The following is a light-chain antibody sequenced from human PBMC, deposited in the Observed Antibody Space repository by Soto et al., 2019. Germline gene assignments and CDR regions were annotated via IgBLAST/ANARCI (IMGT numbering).Light chain of an antibody. J-gene: IGKJ5*01. V-gene: IGKV1-39*01. CDR2: AAS. Sequence: DVQMTQFPSSLCQPVREIVTITCRASQSISSYLNWYQQKPGKAPKLLIYAASSLQSGVPSRFSGSGSGTDFTLTISSLQPEDFATYYCQKSYSTPITCGKGTRREIK. CDR3: QKSYSTPIT. CDR1: QSISSY.